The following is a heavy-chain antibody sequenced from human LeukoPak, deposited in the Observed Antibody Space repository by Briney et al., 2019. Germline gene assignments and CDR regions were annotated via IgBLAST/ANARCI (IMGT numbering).Heavy chain of an antibody. J-gene: IGHJ4*02. D-gene: IGHD5-24*01. CDR1: SGSISSSSNY. CDR3: TGERNGSPHY. Sequence: SETLSLTCTVSSGSISSSSNYWSWVRQPPGKGLEWIASMYYTGSSYYNPSLKSRVTISLDTSKNQFSLKMTSVTAADTAVYFCTGERNGSPHYWGQGTQVTVSS. CDR2: MYYTGSS. V-gene: IGHV4-39*07.